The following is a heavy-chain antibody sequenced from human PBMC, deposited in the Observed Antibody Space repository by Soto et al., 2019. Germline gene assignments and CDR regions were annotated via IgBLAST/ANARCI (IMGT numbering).Heavy chain of an antibody. J-gene: IGHJ2*01. V-gene: IGHV4-61*08. CDR3: ARGYYTSWYWFDR. Sequence: QVQLQESGPALVKPSETLSLTCTVSVSGGSVSTGVHYWSWIRQPPGKGLEWIGYIYYSGSTNYNPSLKSRVTISVDTSKNQFSRKLTSVTAADTAVYYCARGYYTSWYWFDRWGRGTLVTVSS. CDR1: GGSVSTGVHY. CDR2: IYYSGST. D-gene: IGHD6-13*01.